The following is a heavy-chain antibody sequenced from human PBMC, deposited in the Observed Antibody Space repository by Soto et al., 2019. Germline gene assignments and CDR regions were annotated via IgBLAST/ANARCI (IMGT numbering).Heavy chain of an antibody. V-gene: IGHV3-53*01. CDR2: IHSGGPT. CDR1: GFTVSSKY. J-gene: IGHJ4*02. CDR3: AKLLRTARPPFDY. Sequence: GGSLRLSCAASGFTVSSKYMSWVRQAPGKGLEWVSLIHSGGPTYYADSVKGRFTISRDNSKNTLYLQMNSLRAEDTAVYYCAKLLRTARPPFDYWGQGTLVTVSS. D-gene: IGHD1-1*01.